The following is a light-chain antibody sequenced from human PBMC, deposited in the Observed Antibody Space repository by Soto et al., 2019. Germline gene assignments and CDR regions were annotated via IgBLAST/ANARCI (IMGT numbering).Light chain of an antibody. CDR1: SSDVGGYYY. CDR3: SSYTTSSTVV. Sequence: QSALTQPASVSGSPGQSITISCTGTSSDVGGYYYVSWYQQHPGTAPKLMIYDVSNRPSGVSNRFSGSKSGNTASLTISGLQAEDEADYYCSSYTTSSTVVFGGGTKVTV. V-gene: IGLV2-14*01. J-gene: IGLJ3*02. CDR2: DVS.